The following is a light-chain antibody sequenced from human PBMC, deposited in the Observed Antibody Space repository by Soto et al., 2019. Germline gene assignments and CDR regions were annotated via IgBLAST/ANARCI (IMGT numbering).Light chain of an antibody. CDR3: QQYGSSPLT. Sequence: EIVLTRSPGTLSLSPGERVTLSCRASQRVTNSYLAWYQQKPGQAPRLLIYGASSRATGIPDRFSGGGSGTDFTLTISTLEPEDFAVYNCQQYGSSPLTFGQGTKVDIK. V-gene: IGKV3-20*01. CDR2: GAS. J-gene: IGKJ1*01. CDR1: QRVTNSY.